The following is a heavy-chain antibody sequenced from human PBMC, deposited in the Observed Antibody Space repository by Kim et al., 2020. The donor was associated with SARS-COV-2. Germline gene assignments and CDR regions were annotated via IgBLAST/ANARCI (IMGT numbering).Heavy chain of an antibody. J-gene: IGHJ3*01. Sequence: ADSVKGRLTISRDNAENSLFLQMNSLREEDTAVYYCARGASGAFDVWGQGTKVTVSS. V-gene: IGHV3-48*02. CDR3: ARGASGAFDV. D-gene: IGHD1-26*01.